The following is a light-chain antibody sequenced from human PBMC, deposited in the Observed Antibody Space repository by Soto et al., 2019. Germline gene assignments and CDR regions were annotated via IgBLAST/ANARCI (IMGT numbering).Light chain of an antibody. CDR3: QQYNNWPRT. CDR1: QSVNNN. V-gene: IGKV3-15*01. J-gene: IGKJ1*01. CDR2: GAS. Sequence: EIVMTQSPATLSVSPGERATLSCRASQSVNNNLAWYQQKPGQAPRLLIYGASTRATGIPARFSGSGSGTEFTLTISSLQSEDFAVYYCQQYNNWPRTFGQGTKAEIK.